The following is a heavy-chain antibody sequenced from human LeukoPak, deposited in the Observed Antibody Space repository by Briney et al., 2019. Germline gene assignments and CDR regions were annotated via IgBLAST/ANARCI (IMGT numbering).Heavy chain of an antibody. CDR1: GFTFSSYS. D-gene: IGHD1-7*01. CDR2: IKSKTDGGTT. J-gene: IGHJ4*02. V-gene: IGHV3-15*01. CDR3: TTGGITGTRGVFY. Sequence: GGSLRLSCAASGFTFSSYSMKWVRQAPGKGLEWVGRIKSKTDGGTTDYAAPVKGRFTISRDDSKNTLYLQMNSLKTEDTAVYYCTTGGITGTRGVFYWGQGTLVTVSS.